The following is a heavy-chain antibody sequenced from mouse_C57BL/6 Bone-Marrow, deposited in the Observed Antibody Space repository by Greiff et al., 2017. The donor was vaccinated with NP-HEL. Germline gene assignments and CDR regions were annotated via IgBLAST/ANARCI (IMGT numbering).Heavy chain of an antibody. V-gene: IGHV2-5*01. J-gene: IGHJ1*03. D-gene: IGHD2-4*01. CDR3: AKRDDYDEYFDV. CDR1: GFSLTRYG. CDR2: IWRGGST. Sequence: VQVVESGPGLVQPSQSLSITCTVSGFSLTRYGVHWVRQSPGKGLEWLGVIWRGGSTDYNAAFMSRLSITKDNSKSQVFFKMNSLQADDTAIYYCAKRDDYDEYFDVWGTGTTVTVSS.